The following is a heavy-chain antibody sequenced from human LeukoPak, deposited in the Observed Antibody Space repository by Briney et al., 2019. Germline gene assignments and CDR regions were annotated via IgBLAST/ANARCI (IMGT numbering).Heavy chain of an antibody. CDR3: ARSRTGREMATIGYFDY. CDR1: GGSITSYY. V-gene: IGHV4-59*01. J-gene: IGHJ4*02. Sequence: SETLSLTCTVSGGSITSYYWSWIRQPPGKGLERIGYIYYSGSTNYNPALKTRFTISVDTSKNQFSLKLSSVTAADTAVYYCARSRTGREMATIGYFDYWGQGTLVTVSS. D-gene: IGHD5-24*01. CDR2: IYYSGST.